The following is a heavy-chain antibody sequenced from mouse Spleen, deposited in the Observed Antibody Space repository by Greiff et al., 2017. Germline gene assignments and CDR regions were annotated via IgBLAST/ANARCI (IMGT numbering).Heavy chain of an antibody. V-gene: IGHV1-18*01. CDR3: ARRSLDSSGYGFAY. CDR1: GYTFTDYN. Sequence: VQLQQSGPELVKPGASVKIPCKASGYTFTDYNMDWVKQSHGKSLEWIGDINPNNGGTIYNQKFKGKATLTVDKSSSTAYMELRSLTSEDTAVYYCARRSLDSSGYGFAYWGQGTLVTVSA. J-gene: IGHJ3*01. D-gene: IGHD3-2*01. CDR2: INPNNGGT.